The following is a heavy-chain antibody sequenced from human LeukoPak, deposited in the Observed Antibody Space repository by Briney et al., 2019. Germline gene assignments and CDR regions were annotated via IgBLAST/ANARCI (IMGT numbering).Heavy chain of an antibody. V-gene: IGHV4-4*09. CDR3: ARDDAGIAARPFDN. J-gene: IGHJ4*02. CDR1: GGSISTYY. CDR2: IHASGPT. D-gene: IGHD6-6*01. Sequence: SETLSLTCTVSGGSISTYYWSWIRRPPGKGLEWIAYIHASGPTNYNPSLKSRITISVDTSKNQFSLKLSSVTAADTGVYYCARDDAGIAARPFDNWGQGTLVTVSS.